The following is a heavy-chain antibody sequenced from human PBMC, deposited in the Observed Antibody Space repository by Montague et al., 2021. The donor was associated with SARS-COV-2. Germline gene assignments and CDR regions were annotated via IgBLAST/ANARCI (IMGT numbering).Heavy chain of an antibody. CDR3: ARLDIMTAYPYEY. J-gene: IGHJ4*02. V-gene: IGHV3-23*01. CDR2: IRGNGGST. D-gene: IGHD3-9*01. Sequence: SLRLSCAASGFTFGSYAMSWVRQAPGKGLEWVSGIRGNGGSTYYADSVKGRFTISRDNPKNTLYLQMNSLRAEDTAVYYCARLDIMTAYPYEYWGQGTLVTVSS. CDR1: GFTFGSYA.